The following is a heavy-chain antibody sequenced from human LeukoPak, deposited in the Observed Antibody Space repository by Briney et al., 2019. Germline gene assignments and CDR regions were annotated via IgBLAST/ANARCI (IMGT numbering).Heavy chain of an antibody. Sequence: PGGSLRLSCAASGFTFSSYAMSWVRQAPGKGLEWVSAISGSGGGTYYPDSVKGRFTISRDNSKNTQYLQMSGLRAEDKALYYCAKEIAAAWIYASDIWGQGTLVTVSS. J-gene: IGHJ3*02. CDR3: AKEIAAAWIYASDI. CDR1: GFTFSSYA. CDR2: ISGSGGGT. V-gene: IGHV3-23*01. D-gene: IGHD6-13*01.